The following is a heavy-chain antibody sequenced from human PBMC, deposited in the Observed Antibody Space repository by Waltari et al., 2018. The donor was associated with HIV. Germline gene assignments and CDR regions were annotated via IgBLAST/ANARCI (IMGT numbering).Heavy chain of an antibody. V-gene: IGHV1-18*01. Sequence: QVKLVQSGTEVKKLGAPVKVSCRTSGYRFISQSLNLVRQAPGQGRESMGWLNTPKGNTKYSEECQGRDTMITETTTTIGYLEQRKQRSKETALYYLTGRTPMMVVSAPLPFDIWGPGKFVTASS. CDR3: TGRTPMMVVSAPLPFDI. D-gene: IGHD2-21*01. CDR1: GYRFISQS. CDR2: LNTPKGNT. J-gene: IGHJ3*02.